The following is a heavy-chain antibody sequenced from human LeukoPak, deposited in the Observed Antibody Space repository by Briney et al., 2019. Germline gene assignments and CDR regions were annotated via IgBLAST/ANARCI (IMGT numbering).Heavy chain of an antibody. CDR2: IDPNSGGT. Sequence: GASVKVSCKASGYIFTDYYVHWIRQAPGQGLEWMGWIDPNSGGTNYAQKFQGRVTMTRDTSISIAYMELSRLRSDDTAVYYCAGDLHNYYDSSGYQGYWGQGTLVTVSS. CDR3: AGDLHNYYDSSGYQGY. V-gene: IGHV1-2*02. J-gene: IGHJ4*02. D-gene: IGHD3-22*01. CDR1: GYIFTDYY.